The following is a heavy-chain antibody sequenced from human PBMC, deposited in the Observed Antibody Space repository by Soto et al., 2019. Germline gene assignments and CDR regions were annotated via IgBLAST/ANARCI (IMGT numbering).Heavy chain of an antibody. Sequence: QVQLVESGGGVVQPGRSLRLSCAASGFTFSSYGMHWVRQAPGKGLEWVAVISYDGSNKYYADSVKGRFTISRDNSKNTLYLQMNSLRAEDTAVYYCAKDLITVIVVVTDYYYYGMDVWGQGTTVTVSS. CDR3: AKDLITVIVVVTDYYYYGMDV. J-gene: IGHJ6*02. D-gene: IGHD3-22*01. V-gene: IGHV3-30*18. CDR1: GFTFSSYG. CDR2: ISYDGSNK.